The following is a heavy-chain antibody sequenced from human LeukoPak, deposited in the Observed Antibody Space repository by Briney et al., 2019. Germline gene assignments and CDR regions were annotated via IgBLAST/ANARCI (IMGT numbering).Heavy chain of an antibody. CDR3: ARGSNLVF. CDR1: GGSISDYY. CDR2: IYYSGST. J-gene: IGHJ4*02. V-gene: IGHV4-59*01. D-gene: IGHD6-6*01. Sequence: PSETLSLTCTVSGGSISDYYWNWLRQPPGKGLEWIGYIYYSGSTNYNPSLKSRVTISVDTSKNQYSLNLNSVTAADTAVYYCARGSNLVFWGQGTLVTVSS.